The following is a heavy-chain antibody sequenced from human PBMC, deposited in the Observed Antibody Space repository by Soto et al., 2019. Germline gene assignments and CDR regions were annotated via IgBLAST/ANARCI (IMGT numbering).Heavy chain of an antibody. CDR3: TTDGQTFRITIFGVENLDY. Sequence: PGGSLRLSCAASGFTFSNAWMNWVRQAPGKGLEWVGRIKSKTDGGTTDYAAPVKGRFTISRDDSKNTLYLQMNSLKTEDTAVYYCTTDGQTFRITIFGVENLDYWGQGTLVTVSS. CDR2: IKSKTDGGTT. CDR1: GFTFSNAW. J-gene: IGHJ4*02. D-gene: IGHD3-3*01. V-gene: IGHV3-15*07.